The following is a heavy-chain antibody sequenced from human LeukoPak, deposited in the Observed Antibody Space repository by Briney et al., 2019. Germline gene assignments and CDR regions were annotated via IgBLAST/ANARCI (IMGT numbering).Heavy chain of an antibody. CDR2: IYHSGST. CDR1: GGSISSGGYS. D-gene: IGHD6-13*01. CDR3: ARALGIAAAGARPFDL. V-gene: IGHV4-30-2*01. J-gene: IGHJ2*01. Sequence: SQTLSLTCAVSGGSISSGGYSWSWIRQPPGKGLEWIGYIYHSGSTYYNPSLKSRVTISVDTSKNQFSLKLSSVTAADTAVYYCARALGIAAAGARPFDLWGRGTLVTVSS.